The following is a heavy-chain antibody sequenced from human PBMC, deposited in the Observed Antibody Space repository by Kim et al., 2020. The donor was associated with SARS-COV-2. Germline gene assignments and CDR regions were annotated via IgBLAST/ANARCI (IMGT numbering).Heavy chain of an antibody. J-gene: IGHJ5*02. CDR3: ARGPPDAHCGGGCYSRFDP. D-gene: IGHD2-21*02. CDR1: GFTVSTNF. V-gene: IGHV3-53*01. Sequence: GGSLRLSCAASGFTVSTNFMNWARQAPGKGLEWVSAIDRGGRTKYADFVKGRFSISRDNSKNTLYLQMNSLRVEDTAIYYCARGPPDAHCGGGCYSRFDPWGQGTLVTVSS. CDR2: IDRGGRT.